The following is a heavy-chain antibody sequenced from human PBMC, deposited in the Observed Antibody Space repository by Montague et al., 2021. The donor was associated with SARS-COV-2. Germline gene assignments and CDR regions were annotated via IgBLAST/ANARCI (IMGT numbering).Heavy chain of an antibody. D-gene: IGHD1-1*01. Sequence: SETLSLTCAVYTEAFNGYYWTWIRQPPGKGLEWIGEVSHPGSAKYNPSLKSRVTISVDTYRKQVSLRLTSVTAADTATYYCARGVYNWVIFVVSPRYYFDSWGQGNMVAVAA. CDR3: ARGVYNWVIFVVSPRYYFDS. CDR1: TEAFNGYY. V-gene: IGHV4-34*01. CDR2: VSHPGSA. J-gene: IGHJ4*02.